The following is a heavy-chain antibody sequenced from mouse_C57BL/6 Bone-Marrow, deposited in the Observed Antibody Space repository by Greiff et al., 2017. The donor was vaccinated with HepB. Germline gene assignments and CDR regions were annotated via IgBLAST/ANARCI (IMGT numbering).Heavy chain of an antibody. V-gene: IGHV5-4*03. CDR3: ARGYYYGSSYEAMDY. J-gene: IGHJ4*01. Sequence: EVKLMESGGGLVKPGGSLKLSCAASGFTFSSYAMSWVRQTPEKRLEWVATISDGGSYTYYPDNVKGRFTIYRDNAKNNLYLQMSHLKSEDTAMYYCARGYYYGSSYEAMDYWGQGTSVTVSS. D-gene: IGHD1-1*01. CDR1: GFTFSSYA. CDR2: ISDGGSYT.